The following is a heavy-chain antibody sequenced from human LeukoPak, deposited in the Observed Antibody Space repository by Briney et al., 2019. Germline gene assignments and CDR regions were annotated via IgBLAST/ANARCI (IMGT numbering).Heavy chain of an antibody. CDR1: GGSISSGSYY. J-gene: IGHJ4*02. CDR2: VFYSGTT. V-gene: IGHV4-39*01. Sequence: TSETLSLTCTVSGGSISSGSYYWGWIRQPPGKGLEWLGTVFYSGTTYYNPFLRSRVTVSVDTSKNQFSLGLRSVTAADTAVYYCARLDSGDYFFDYWGQGTLVTVSS. D-gene: IGHD4-17*01. CDR3: ARLDSGDYFFDY.